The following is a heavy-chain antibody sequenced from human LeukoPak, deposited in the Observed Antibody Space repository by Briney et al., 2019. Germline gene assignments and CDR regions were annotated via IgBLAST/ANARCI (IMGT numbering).Heavy chain of an antibody. D-gene: IGHD3-10*01. CDR3: ATTGRNYYGSGSYYLDY. Sequence: GASVKVSCKVSGYTLTELFMHWVRQAPGKGLEWMGGFDPEDGETIYAQKFQGRVTMTEDTSTDTAYMELSSLRSEDTAVYYCATTGRNYYGSGSYYLDYWGQGTLVTVSS. J-gene: IGHJ4*02. CDR2: FDPEDGET. CDR1: GYTLTELF. V-gene: IGHV1-24*01.